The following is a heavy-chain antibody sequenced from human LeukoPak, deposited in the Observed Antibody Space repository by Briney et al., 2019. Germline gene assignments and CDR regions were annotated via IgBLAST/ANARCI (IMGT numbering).Heavy chain of an antibody. D-gene: IGHD6-13*01. V-gene: IGHV3-9*01. Sequence: GRSLRLSCAASGFTFDDYAMHWVRQAPGKGLEWVSGISWNSGSIGYADSVKGRFTIPRDNAKNSLYLQMNSLRAEDTALYYCAKDGGSSSWYYYYYMDVWGKGTTVTISS. CDR1: GFTFDDYA. CDR3: AKDGGSSSWYYYYYMDV. CDR2: ISWNSGSI. J-gene: IGHJ6*03.